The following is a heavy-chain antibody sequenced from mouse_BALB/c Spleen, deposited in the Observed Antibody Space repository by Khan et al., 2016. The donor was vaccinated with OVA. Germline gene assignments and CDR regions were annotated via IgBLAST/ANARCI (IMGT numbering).Heavy chain of an antibody. CDR1: GFTFTSYG. CDR3: ATSYFYGYYVDY. D-gene: IGHD1-1*01. V-gene: IGHV5-17*02. J-gene: IGHJ2*01. Sequence: EVELVESGGGLVQPGGSRKLSCAASGFTFTSYGMHWIRQAPEKGLEWVAYISSDSSTIYYAETVKGRFTISRDNPKNTLFMQISRLRSGDTAMYCCATSYFYGYYVDYWGQGTTLPVSS. CDR2: ISSDSSTI.